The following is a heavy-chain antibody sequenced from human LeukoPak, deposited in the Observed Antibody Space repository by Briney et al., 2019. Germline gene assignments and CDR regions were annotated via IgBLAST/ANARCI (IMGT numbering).Heavy chain of an antibody. CDR1: GHTFTSYD. V-gene: IGHV1-8*03. Sequence: ASVKVSCKASGHTFTSYDINWVRQATGQGLEWMGWMNPNSGNTGYAQKFQGRVTITRNTSISTAYMELSSLRSEDTAVYYCARGRGLLRYFDWPIKGGAFDIWGQGTMVTVSS. D-gene: IGHD3-9*01. CDR2: MNPNSGNT. J-gene: IGHJ3*02. CDR3: ARGRGLLRYFDWPIKGGAFDI.